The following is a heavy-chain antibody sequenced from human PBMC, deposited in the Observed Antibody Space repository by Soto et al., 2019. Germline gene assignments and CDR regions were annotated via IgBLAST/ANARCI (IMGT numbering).Heavy chain of an antibody. J-gene: IGHJ5*02. V-gene: IGHV3-30-3*01. Sequence: GSLRLSCAASGFTFSSYAMHWVRQAPGKGLEWVAVISYDGSNKYYADSVKGRFTISRDNSKNTLYLQMNSLRAEDTAVYYCARDYYDFWSGSPAPWGQGPLVPVSS. CDR3: ARDYYDFWSGSPAP. CDR1: GFTFSSYA. CDR2: ISYDGSNK. D-gene: IGHD3-3*01.